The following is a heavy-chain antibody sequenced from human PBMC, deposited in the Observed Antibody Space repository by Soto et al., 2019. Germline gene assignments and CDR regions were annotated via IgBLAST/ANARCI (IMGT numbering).Heavy chain of an antibody. V-gene: IGHV1-8*01. Sequence: QVRLVQSGAEVKKPGASVKVSCKASGYTFTSYDINWVRQATGQGLEWMGWMNPNSGNTGYAQKFQGRVTMTRNTSISTAYMELSSLRSEDTAVYYCARGAGWFGDAWGVDWFDPWGQGTLVSVSS. D-gene: IGHD3-10*01. CDR2: MNPNSGNT. CDR3: ARGAGWFGDAWGVDWFDP. J-gene: IGHJ5*02. CDR1: GYTFTSYD.